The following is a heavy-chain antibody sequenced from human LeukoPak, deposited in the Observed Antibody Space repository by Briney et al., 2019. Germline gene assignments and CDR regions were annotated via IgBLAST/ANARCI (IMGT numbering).Heavy chain of an antibody. D-gene: IGHD3-16*02. Sequence: GGSLRLSCAASGFTFSSYAMSWVRQAPGKGLEWVSAISGSGGSTYYADSGKGRFTISRDNSKNPLYLQMNSLRAEDTAVYYCAKDRYDYVWGSYRYSFDYWGQGTLVTVSS. CDR1: GFTFSSYA. CDR3: AKDRYDYVWGSYRYSFDY. CDR2: ISGSGGST. V-gene: IGHV3-23*01. J-gene: IGHJ4*02.